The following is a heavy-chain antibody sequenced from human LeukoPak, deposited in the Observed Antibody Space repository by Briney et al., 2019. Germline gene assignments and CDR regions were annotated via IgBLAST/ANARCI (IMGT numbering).Heavy chain of an antibody. CDR3: AKVGRVVVAATDSATDAFDI. CDR2: IWYDGSNK. CDR1: GFTFSSYG. Sequence: PGGSLRLSCAASGFTFSSYGMHWVRQAPGKWLEWVAVIWYDGSNKYYADSVKGRFTISRDNSKNTLYLQMNSLRAEDTAVYYCAKVGRVVVAATDSATDAFDIWGQGTMVTVSS. V-gene: IGHV3-33*06. J-gene: IGHJ3*02. D-gene: IGHD2-15*01.